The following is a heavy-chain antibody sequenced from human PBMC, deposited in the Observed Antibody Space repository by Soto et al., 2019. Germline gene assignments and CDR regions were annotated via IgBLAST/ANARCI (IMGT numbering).Heavy chain of an antibody. CDR1: GFTFSSYG. CDR2: IWYDGSNK. J-gene: IGHJ4*02. Sequence: GGSLRLSCAASGFTFSSYGMHWVRQAPGKGLEWVAVIWYDGSNKYYADSVKGRFTISRDNSKNTLYLQMNSLRAEDTAVYYCARDLGRLMGATPGYWGQGTLVTVSS. CDR3: ARDLGRLMGATPGY. V-gene: IGHV3-33*01. D-gene: IGHD1-26*01.